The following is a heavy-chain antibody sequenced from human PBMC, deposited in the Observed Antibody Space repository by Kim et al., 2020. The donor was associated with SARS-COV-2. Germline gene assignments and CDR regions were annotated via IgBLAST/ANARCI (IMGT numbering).Heavy chain of an antibody. V-gene: IGHV3-21*01. CDR1: GFTFSSYS. CDR3: ARDPLGGEFEPAAPHNNYYYGMDV. D-gene: IGHD2-2*01. J-gene: IGHJ6*02. Sequence: GGSLRLSCAASGFTFSSYSMNWVRQAPGKGLEWVSSISSSSSYIYYADSVKGRFTISRDNAKNSLYLQMNSLRAEDTAVYYCARDPLGGEFEPAAPHNNYYYGMDVWGQGTTVTVSS. CDR2: ISSSSSYI.